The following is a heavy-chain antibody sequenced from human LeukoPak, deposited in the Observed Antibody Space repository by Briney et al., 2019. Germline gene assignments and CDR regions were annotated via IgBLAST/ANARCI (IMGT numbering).Heavy chain of an antibody. CDR3: AKGPSGSYGYYFDY. CDR2: ISWNSGSI. Sequence: PGWSLRLXCAASGFTFDDYAMHWVRQAPGKGLEWVSGISWNSGSIGYADSVKGRFTISRDNAKNSLYLQMNSLRAEDMALSHCAKGPSGSYGYYFDYWGRGTLVTVSS. J-gene: IGHJ4*02. CDR1: GFTFDDYA. V-gene: IGHV3-9*03. D-gene: IGHD1-26*01.